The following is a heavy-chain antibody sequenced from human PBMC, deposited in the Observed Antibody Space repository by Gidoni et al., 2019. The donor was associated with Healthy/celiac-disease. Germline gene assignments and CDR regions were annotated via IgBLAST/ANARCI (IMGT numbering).Heavy chain of an antibody. D-gene: IGHD5-18*01. J-gene: IGHJ6*03. CDR2: ISSSSSYT. Sequence: QVQLVESGGGLVKPGGSLRLSCAASGFTFSDYYMSWIRQAPGKGLEWVSYISSSSSYTNYADSVKGRFTISRDNAKNSLYLQMNSLRAEDTAVYYCARDRGYSYGRGYYYYYMDVWGKGTTVTVSS. V-gene: IGHV3-11*05. CDR1: GFTFSDYY. CDR3: ARDRGYSYGRGYYYYYMDV.